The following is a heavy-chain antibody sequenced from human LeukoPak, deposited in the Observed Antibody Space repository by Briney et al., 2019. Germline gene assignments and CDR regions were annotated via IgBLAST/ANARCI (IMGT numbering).Heavy chain of an antibody. CDR2: FYYSGST. CDR3: ATTAAAGTRLAWFDP. Sequence: SETLSLTCNVSGDSVSNYYWSWIRQPPGKGHEWIGYFYYSGSTNYNPSLKSRVTISLDKSKNQFSLKLSSVTAADTAVYYCATTAAAGTRLAWFDPWGQGTLVTVSS. D-gene: IGHD6-13*01. V-gene: IGHV4-59*02. J-gene: IGHJ5*02. CDR1: GDSVSNYY.